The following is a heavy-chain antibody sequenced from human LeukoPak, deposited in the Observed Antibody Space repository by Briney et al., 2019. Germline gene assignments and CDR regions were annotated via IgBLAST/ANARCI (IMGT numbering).Heavy chain of an antibody. Sequence: SETLSLICNVSGLSISSYSYWGWVRQPPGKGLEWLGNIYHSGRTLYNPPLKSRVSLSVDTSKNQFSLKLSSVTAADTAVYYCAGPGTGDYGGFDYWGQGTLVTVSS. V-gene: IGHV4-38-2*02. J-gene: IGHJ4*02. CDR3: AGPGTGDYGGFDY. D-gene: IGHD4-23*01. CDR2: IYHSGRT. CDR1: GLSISSYSY.